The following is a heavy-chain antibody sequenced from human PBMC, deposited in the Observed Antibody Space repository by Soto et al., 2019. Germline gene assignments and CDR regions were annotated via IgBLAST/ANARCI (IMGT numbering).Heavy chain of an antibody. CDR1: GFTFSSYA. Sequence: PGESLKISCAASGFTFSSYAMHWVRQAPGKGLEYVSTINRNGGSTYYANSVKGRFTISRDNSRNTLYLQMSSLRAEDTAVYYCAKRKYCPSTTCFDYWGQGTLVTVSS. V-gene: IGHV3-64*01. J-gene: IGHJ4*01. CDR3: AKRKYCPSTTCFDY. CDR2: INRNGGST. D-gene: IGHD2-2*01.